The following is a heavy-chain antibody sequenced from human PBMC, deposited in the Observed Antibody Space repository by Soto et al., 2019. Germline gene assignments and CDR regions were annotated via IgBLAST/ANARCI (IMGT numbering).Heavy chain of an antibody. J-gene: IGHJ5*02. CDR3: ARNEEWLLPNNWFDP. CDR2: INPNSGGT. Sequence: XSVKDSCKTSGYTFSDFYIHWVRQAPGQGLEWMGWINPNSGGTNYAQKFQGRVTMTRDTSISTAYMELSRLRSDDTAVYYCARNEEWLLPNNWFDPWGQGTLVTVSS. D-gene: IGHD3-22*01. CDR1: GYTFSDFY. V-gene: IGHV1-2*02.